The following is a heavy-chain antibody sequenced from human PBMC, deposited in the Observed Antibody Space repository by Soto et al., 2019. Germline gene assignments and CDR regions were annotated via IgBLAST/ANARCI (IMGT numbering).Heavy chain of an antibody. Sequence: QVQLVQSGAEVKKPGSSVKFSCKASGGTFSSYATSWVRQAPGQGLEWMGGIIPIFGTANNAQKFQGRDTITADESTSTAYMELSSLRSEDTAVYYCAKNPENYYYGMDVWGQGTTVTVYS. CDR3: AKNPENYYYGMDV. CDR1: GGTFSSYA. CDR2: IIPIFGTA. V-gene: IGHV1-69*12. J-gene: IGHJ6*02.